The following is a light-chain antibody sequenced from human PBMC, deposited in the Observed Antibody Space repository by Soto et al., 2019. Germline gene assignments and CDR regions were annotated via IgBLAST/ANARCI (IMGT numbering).Light chain of an antibody. Sequence: QSVLTQPPSVSAAPGQKVTISCSGSSSNIGNNYVSWYQQLPGTAPKLLIYHNNKRPSGIPDRFSGSKSGTSATLGITGLQTGDEADYYCGTWDSSLSAVVFGGRTKLTVL. CDR3: GTWDSSLSAVV. J-gene: IGLJ2*01. CDR1: SSNIGNNY. CDR2: HNN. V-gene: IGLV1-51*01.